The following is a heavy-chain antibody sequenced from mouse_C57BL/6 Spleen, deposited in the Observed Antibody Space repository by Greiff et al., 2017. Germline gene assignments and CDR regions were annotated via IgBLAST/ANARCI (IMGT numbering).Heavy chain of an antibody. J-gene: IGHJ2*01. V-gene: IGHV1-50*01. D-gene: IGHD2-5*01. Sequence: QVQLQQPGAELVKPGASVKLSCQASGYTFTSYWLPWVKQRPGQGLEWIGEIDPSDSYTNYNQKFKGKATLTVDTSSSTAYMQLSSLTSEDSAVNYCARGDLYYSNVDDWGQGTTLTVSS. CDR3: ARGDLYYSNVDD. CDR2: IDPSDSYT. CDR1: GYTFTSYW.